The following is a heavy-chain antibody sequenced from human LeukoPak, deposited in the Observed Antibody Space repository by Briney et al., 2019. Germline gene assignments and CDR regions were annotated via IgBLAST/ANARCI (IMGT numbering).Heavy chain of an antibody. CDR3: ARDRSSTAAPSLSY. V-gene: IGHV3-48*02. CDR1: GFTFSSYG. J-gene: IGHJ4*02. Sequence: GGSLRLSCDASGFTFSSYGMNWVRRAPGKGLEWVSYISSGGGTIYHADSVKGRFTISRDNARNSLFLQMNSLRDEDTAVYYCARDRSSTAAPSLSYWGQGTLVIVSS. CDR2: ISSGGGTI. D-gene: IGHD6-13*01.